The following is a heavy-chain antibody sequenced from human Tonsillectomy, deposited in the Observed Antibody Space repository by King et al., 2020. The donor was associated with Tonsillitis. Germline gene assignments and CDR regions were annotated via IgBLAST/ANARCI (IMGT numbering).Heavy chain of an antibody. Sequence: QLVQSGAEVKKPGASVKVSCKASGYTFTGYYMHWVRQAPGQGLEWMGWINPNSGATNYAQNFQGRVTMTRDTSISTAYMELSRLRSDDTAVYYCARGHSIRAQDAFDMWDQGTMVTVSS. CDR1: GYTFTGYY. CDR3: ARGHSIRAQDAFDM. D-gene: IGHD5-12*01. J-gene: IGHJ3*02. V-gene: IGHV1-2*02. CDR2: INPNSGAT.